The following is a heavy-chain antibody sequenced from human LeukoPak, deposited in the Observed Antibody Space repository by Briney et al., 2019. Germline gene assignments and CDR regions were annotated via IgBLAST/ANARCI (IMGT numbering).Heavy chain of an antibody. CDR3: ARTDSPPLYSSSWYGNAFDI. V-gene: IGHV1-46*01. CDR2: INPSGGST. CDR1: GYTFTSNY. Sequence: GASVKVSCKAFGYTFTSNYMHWVRQAPGQGLEWMGIINPSGGSTSYAQKFQGRVTMTRDMSTSTVYMELSSLRSEDTAVYYCARTDSPPLYSSSWYGNAFDIWGQGTVVTVSS. J-gene: IGHJ3*02. D-gene: IGHD6-13*01.